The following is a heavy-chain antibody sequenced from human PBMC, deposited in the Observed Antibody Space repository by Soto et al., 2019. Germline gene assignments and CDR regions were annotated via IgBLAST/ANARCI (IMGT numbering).Heavy chain of an antibody. V-gene: IGHV1-2*02. CDR3: ARVGRLGEFIAFDI. CDR2: INPNSGGT. Sequence: GASVKVSCKASGHTFTGYYMHWVRQAPGQGLEWMGWINPNSGGTNYAQKFQGRVTMTRDTSISTAYMELSRLRSDDTAVYYCARVGRLGEFIAFDIWGQGTMVTVSS. D-gene: IGHD3-16*01. CDR1: GHTFTGYY. J-gene: IGHJ3*02.